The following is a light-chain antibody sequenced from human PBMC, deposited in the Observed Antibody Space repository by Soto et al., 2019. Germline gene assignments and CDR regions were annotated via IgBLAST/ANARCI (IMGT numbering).Light chain of an antibody. CDR3: QQYGSSPT. CDR2: DAS. V-gene: IGKV3-20*01. CDR1: QSLSSGY. Sequence: EIVLTQSPGTLSFSPGERATLSGRASQSLSSGYLAWYQQKFGQAPRLLIYDASRRATGIPERFSGSGSGTDFTLTINRLEPEDFAVYYCQQYGSSPTFGLGTKVDIK. J-gene: IGKJ1*01.